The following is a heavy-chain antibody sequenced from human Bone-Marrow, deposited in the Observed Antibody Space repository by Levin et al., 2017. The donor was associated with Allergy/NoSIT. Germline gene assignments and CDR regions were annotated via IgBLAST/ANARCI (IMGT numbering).Heavy chain of an antibody. Sequence: LGESLKISCVGSGFTFNNAWMNWVRQAPGKGLEWVGQIKSKTDGATIDYAAPVKGRFTISRDDSKNTLYLLMNSLKTEDTAVYYCTTRPTFWGQGTLVAVSS. J-gene: IGHJ4*02. V-gene: IGHV3-15*01. CDR3: TTRPTF. CDR2: IKSKTDGATI. CDR1: GFTFNNAW.